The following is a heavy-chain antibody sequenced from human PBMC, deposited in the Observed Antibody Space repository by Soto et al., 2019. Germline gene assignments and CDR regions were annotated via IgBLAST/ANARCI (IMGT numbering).Heavy chain of an antibody. J-gene: IGHJ4*02. CDR3: ASSTYYYDSSGYFLR. D-gene: IGHD3-22*01. CDR1: GFTFSSYG. CDR2: IWYDGSNK. V-gene: IGHV3-33*01. Sequence: GESLKISCAASGFTFSSYGMHWVRQAPGKGLEWVAVIWYDGSNKYYADSVKGRFTISRDNSKNTLYLQMNSLRAEDTAVYYCASSTYYYDSSGYFLRWGQGTLVTVSS.